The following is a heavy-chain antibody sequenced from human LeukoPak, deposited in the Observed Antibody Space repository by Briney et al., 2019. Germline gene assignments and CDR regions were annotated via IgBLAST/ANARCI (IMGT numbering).Heavy chain of an antibody. CDR2: INPNSGGT. CDR1: GYTLTGYY. J-gene: IGHJ6*02. V-gene: IGHV1-2*02. D-gene: IGHD3-3*01. CDR3: ALIYDFWSGTYYYGMDV. Sequence: ASVKVSCKASGYTLTGYYMHWVRQAPGQGLEWMGWINPNSGGTNYAQKFQGRVTMTRDTSISTAYMELSRLRSDDTAVYYCALIYDFWSGTYYYGMDVWGQGTTVTVSS.